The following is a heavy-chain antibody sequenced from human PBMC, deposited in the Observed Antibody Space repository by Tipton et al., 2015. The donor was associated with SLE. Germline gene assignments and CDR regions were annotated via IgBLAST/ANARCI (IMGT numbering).Heavy chain of an antibody. Sequence: TLSLTCSVSGASMNSGSYSWHWLRQPAGKALQWLGHIDSSGNTYYNPSLRSRVTISVDRSTRQFSPQLSSVIAADTAVYYCARVLTYNDYWSKSYFYYMDIWGKGTTVTVSS. J-gene: IGHJ6*03. D-gene: IGHD3-3*01. CDR2: IDSSGNT. CDR1: GASMNSGSYS. CDR3: ARVLTYNDYWSKSYFYYMDI. V-gene: IGHV4-61*09.